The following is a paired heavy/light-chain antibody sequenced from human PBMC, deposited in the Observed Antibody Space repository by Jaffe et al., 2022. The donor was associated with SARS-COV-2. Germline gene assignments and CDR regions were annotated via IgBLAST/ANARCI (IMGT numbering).Light chain of an antibody. CDR2: RDT. J-gene: IGLJ3*02. CDR3: LSYDRSLSAWV. V-gene: IGLV1-40*01. Sequence: QSVLTQPPSVSGAPGQTISISCTGSSSNIGAGYSVHWYQQLPGTAPKLLIWRDTNRPSGVPDRFSGSKSGTSASLAIIGLQAEDEADFYCLSYDRSLSAWVFGGGTKLTVL. CDR1: SSNIGAGYS.
Heavy chain of an antibody. CDR1: GFTFNNYW. CDR2: IKQDGSEK. Sequence: EVQLVESGGGLVQPGGSLRLSCAAFGFTFNNYWMTWVRQAPGKGLEWVADIKQDGSEKRYLDSVKGRFTISRDNAKNSLYLQMNSLRADDTALYYCAKDNWAQKGIDAFDVWGQGTMVTISS. J-gene: IGHJ3*01. CDR3: AKDNWAQKGIDAFDV. V-gene: IGHV3-7*03. D-gene: IGHD7-27*01.